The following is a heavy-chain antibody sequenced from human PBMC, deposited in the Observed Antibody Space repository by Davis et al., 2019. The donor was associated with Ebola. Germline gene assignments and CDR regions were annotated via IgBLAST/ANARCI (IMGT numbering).Heavy chain of an antibody. CDR1: GFTFSSYA. Sequence: PGGSLRLSCSASGFTFSSYAMHWVRQAPGKGLEYVSAISSNGGSTYYADSVKGRFTISRDNSKNTLYLQMSSLRAEDTAVYYCVKGQLGYCTNGVCSLYYYMDVWGKGTTVTVSS. V-gene: IGHV3-64D*06. D-gene: IGHD2-8*01. CDR3: VKGQLGYCTNGVCSLYYYMDV. J-gene: IGHJ6*03. CDR2: ISSNGGST.